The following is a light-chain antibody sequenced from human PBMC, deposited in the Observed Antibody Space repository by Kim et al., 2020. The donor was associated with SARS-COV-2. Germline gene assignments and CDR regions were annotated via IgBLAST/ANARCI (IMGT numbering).Light chain of an antibody. CDR3: QQRNSWPPAVT. CDR1: QSIDTC. J-gene: IGKJ4*01. Sequence: PGERATLSGRASQSIDTCLAWYQQRPGQAPRLLVYDASNRATGVPDRLSGSGSGTDFTLTISSLEPEDFSTYYCQQRNSWPPAVTFGGGTKVDIK. V-gene: IGKV3-11*01. CDR2: DAS.